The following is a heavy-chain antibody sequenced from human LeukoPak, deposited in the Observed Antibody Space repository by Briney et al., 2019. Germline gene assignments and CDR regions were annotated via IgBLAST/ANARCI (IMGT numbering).Heavy chain of an antibody. CDR3: AREIFGKFDP. CDR1: GGSFSGYY. J-gene: IGHJ5*02. CDR2: IYYSGST. V-gene: IGHV4-59*01. D-gene: IGHD3-3*01. Sequence: SETLSLTCAVYGGSFSGYYWSWIRQPPGKGLEWIGYIYYSGSTNYNPSLKSRVTISVDTSKNQFSLKLSSVTAADTAVYYCAREIFGKFDPWGQGTLVTVSS.